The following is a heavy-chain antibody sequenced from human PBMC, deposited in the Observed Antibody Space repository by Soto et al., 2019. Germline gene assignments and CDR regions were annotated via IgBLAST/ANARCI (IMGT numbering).Heavy chain of an antibody. J-gene: IGHJ5*02. CDR2: ISYDGSNK. Sequence: PGGSLRLSCAGSGFTFRNYGMHWVRQAPGKGLEWVAAISYDGSNKYYADSVKGRFTISRDNSKNTLYLQMNSLRAEDTAVYYCARGGDFWSGPIGPDWFDPWGQGTLVTVSS. V-gene: IGHV3-30*03. CDR3: ARGGDFWSGPIGPDWFDP. D-gene: IGHD3-3*01. CDR1: GFTFRNYG.